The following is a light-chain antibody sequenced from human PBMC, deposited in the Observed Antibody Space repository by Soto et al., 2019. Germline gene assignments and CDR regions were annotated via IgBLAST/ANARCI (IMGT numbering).Light chain of an antibody. CDR2: RDS. Sequence: SYELTQPLSVSVALGQTARMTGGNNNIGSKNVHWYQQKPGQAPVLVIYRDSNRPSGIPERFSGSNSGNTATLTISRAQAGDEADYYCQVWDSSTEVFGAGTKLTVL. V-gene: IGLV3-9*01. CDR1: NIGSKN. CDR3: QVWDSSTEV. J-gene: IGLJ1*01.